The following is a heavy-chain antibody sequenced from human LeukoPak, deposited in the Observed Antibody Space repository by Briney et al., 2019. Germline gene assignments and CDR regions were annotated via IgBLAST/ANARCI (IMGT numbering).Heavy chain of an antibody. CDR1: GFTFSSYA. D-gene: IGHD2-8*01. V-gene: IGHV3-23*01. J-gene: IGHJ4*02. Sequence: GGSLTLSCAGSGFTFSSYAMSWVRQARGQGLEWVSAISDSGDYTSYADSVRGRFTISRDNSRNTLYLQMNSLRPEDTAVYYCAKDTSIGKYCTNGVCSPFDYWGQGTLVTVSS. CDR2: ISDSGDYT. CDR3: AKDTSIGKYCTNGVCSPFDY.